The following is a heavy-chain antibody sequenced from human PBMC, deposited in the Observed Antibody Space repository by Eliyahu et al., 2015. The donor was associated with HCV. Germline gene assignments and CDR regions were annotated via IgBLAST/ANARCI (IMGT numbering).Heavy chain of an antibody. J-gene: IGHJ3*02. Sequence: EVQLVESGGGLVKPGGSLRLSCAASGFXFXNXWXXWVRQAPGKGLEWVGRIKSKTDGGTTDYAAPVKGRFTISRDDSKNTLYLQMNSLKTEDTAVYYCTTDAPHYYGSGIHAFDIWGQGTMVTVSS. CDR3: TTDAPHYYGSGIHAFDI. CDR1: GFXFXNXW. V-gene: IGHV3-15*01. CDR2: IKSKTDGGTT. D-gene: IGHD3-10*01.